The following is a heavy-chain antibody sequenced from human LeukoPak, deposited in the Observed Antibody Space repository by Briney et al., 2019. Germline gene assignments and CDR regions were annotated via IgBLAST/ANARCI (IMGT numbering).Heavy chain of an antibody. J-gene: IGHJ6*03. CDR3: AREGVTTFGGVDYYMDV. Sequence: GGSLRLSCAASGFTFDDYGMSWVRQAPGKGLEWVSGINWNGGSTGYADSVKGRFTISRDNAKNSLYLQMNSLRAEDTALYYCAREGVTTFGGVDYYMDVWGKGTTVTVSS. CDR1: GFTFDDYG. CDR2: INWNGGST. V-gene: IGHV3-20*04. D-gene: IGHD3-16*01.